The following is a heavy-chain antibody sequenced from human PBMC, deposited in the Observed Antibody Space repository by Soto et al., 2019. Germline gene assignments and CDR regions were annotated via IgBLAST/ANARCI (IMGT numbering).Heavy chain of an antibody. D-gene: IGHD3-3*01. Sequence: GASVRVSCRASGYTFPSYGISWVRQAPGQGIEWMGWSSAYNGNTNYAQKLQGRVTMTPATSTSTAHMELTRLRSDDTAVYYCPRLLLYDCWSGYYRYWFDPCGQGTLVPVSS. CDR1: GYTFPSYG. J-gene: IGHJ5*02. CDR2: SSAYNGNT. V-gene: IGHV1-18*01. CDR3: PRLLLYDCWSGYYRYWFDP.